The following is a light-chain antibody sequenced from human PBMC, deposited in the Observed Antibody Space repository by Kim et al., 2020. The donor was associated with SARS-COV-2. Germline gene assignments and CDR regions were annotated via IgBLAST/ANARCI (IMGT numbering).Light chain of an antibody. CDR3: QQYGSSPRT. CDR2: AAS. V-gene: IGKV3-20*01. Sequence: EIVLTQSPGTLSLSPGESATLSCSASQSVSSNSLAWYQQKPGQAPRLLIYAASSRATGVPDRFSGSGSGTDITLTISRLEPEDIAVYYCQQYGSSPRTFGQGTKLEI. CDR1: QSVSSNS. J-gene: IGKJ2*01.